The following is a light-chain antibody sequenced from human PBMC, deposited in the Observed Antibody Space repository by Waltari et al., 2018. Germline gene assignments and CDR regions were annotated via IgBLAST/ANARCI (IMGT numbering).Light chain of an antibody. CDR1: SSDVGANNY. CDR3: NSYTSSTTVV. V-gene: IGLV2-14*01. Sequence: QSALTQPASVSGSPGQSITISCTGTSSDVGANNYVSWYQQHPGEAPKLIIYNVSNRPSGVSNRFSGSKFGNTAPLTISGLQAEDEADYYCNSYTSSTTVVFGGGTKLTVL. J-gene: IGLJ2*01. CDR2: NVS.